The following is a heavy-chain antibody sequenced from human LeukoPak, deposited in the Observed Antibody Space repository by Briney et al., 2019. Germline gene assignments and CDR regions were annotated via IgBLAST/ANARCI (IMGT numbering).Heavy chain of an antibody. CDR3: ASEYRFRN. Sequence: GASVKVSCKVSGYPFTDYDMHWVGQAPGQGLEWMGWINPNRGGTDYAQKFQGRVTMTRDTSISTAYMELSRLRYDDTAVYYCASEYRFRNWGQGTLVTVSS. D-gene: IGHD5-18*01. V-gene: IGHV1-2*02. CDR2: INPNRGGT. J-gene: IGHJ4*02. CDR1: GYPFTDYD.